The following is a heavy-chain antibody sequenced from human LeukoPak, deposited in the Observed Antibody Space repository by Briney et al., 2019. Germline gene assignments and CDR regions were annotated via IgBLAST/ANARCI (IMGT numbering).Heavy chain of an antibody. V-gene: IGHV4-4*07. J-gene: IGHJ1*01. D-gene: IGHD6-6*01. CDR3: ARVDRIAAREYFQH. CDR1: GGSISSYY. Sequence: SETLSLTCTVSGGSISSYYWSWIRQPAGKGLEWIGRIYTSGSTNYNPSLKSRVTMSVDTSKNQFSLKLSSVTAADTAVYYCARVDRIAAREYFQHWGQGTLVTVSS. CDR2: IYTSGST.